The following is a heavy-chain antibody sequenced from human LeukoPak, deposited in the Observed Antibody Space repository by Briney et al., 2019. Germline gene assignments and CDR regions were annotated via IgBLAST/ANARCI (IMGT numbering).Heavy chain of an antibody. D-gene: IGHD3-10*01. CDR3: AKGGFGESLPAFDI. V-gene: IGHV3-9*01. Sequence: QPGRSLRLSCAASGFTFDDYAMHWVRQAPGKGLEWVSGISWNSGSIGYADSVKGRFTISRDNAKNSLYLQMNSLRAEDTALYYCAKGGFGESLPAFDIWGRGTMVTVSS. CDR1: GFTFDDYA. CDR2: ISWNSGSI. J-gene: IGHJ3*02.